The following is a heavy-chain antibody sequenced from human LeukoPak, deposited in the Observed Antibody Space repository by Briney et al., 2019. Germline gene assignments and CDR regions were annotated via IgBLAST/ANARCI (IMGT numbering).Heavy chain of an antibody. CDR1: GFTFSSYA. CDR2: ISGSGGST. Sequence: GGSLRLSCAASGFTFSSYAMSWVRQAPGKGLEWVSAISGSGGSTYYADSVKGRFTISRDNSKNTLYLQMSSLRAEDTAVYYRAKDLPSNYYDSSGPSSFDYWGQGTLVTVSS. D-gene: IGHD3-22*01. V-gene: IGHV3-23*01. CDR3: AKDLPSNYYDSSGPSSFDY. J-gene: IGHJ4*02.